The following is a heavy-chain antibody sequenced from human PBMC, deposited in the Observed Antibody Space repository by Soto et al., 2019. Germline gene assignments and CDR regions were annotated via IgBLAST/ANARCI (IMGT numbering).Heavy chain of an antibody. J-gene: IGHJ2*01. V-gene: IGHV3-73*01. CDR2: FRSKANSYAT. D-gene: IGHD3-3*01. Sequence: PGGSLRLSCAASGFTFSGSAMHWVRQASGKGLEWVGRFRSKANSYATAYAASVKGRFTISRDDSKNTAYLQMNSLKTEDTAVYYCTTPYYDFWSGYWYFDLWGRGTLVTVSS. CDR3: TTPYYDFWSGYWYFDL. CDR1: GFTFSGSA.